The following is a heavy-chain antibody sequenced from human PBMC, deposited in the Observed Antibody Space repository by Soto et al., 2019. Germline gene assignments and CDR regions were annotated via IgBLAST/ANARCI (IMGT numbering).Heavy chain of an antibody. CDR2: ISWNSGSI. CDR3: AKGGYYGSGSYYNLLSPIDY. CDR1: GFTFDDYA. V-gene: IGHV3-9*01. J-gene: IGHJ4*02. Sequence: GGSLRLSCAASGFTFDDYAMHWVRQAPGKGLEWVSGISWNSGSIGYADSVKGRFTISRDNAKNSLYLQMNSLRAEDTALYYCAKGGYYGSGSYYNLLSPIDYWGQGTLVTVSS. D-gene: IGHD3-10*01.